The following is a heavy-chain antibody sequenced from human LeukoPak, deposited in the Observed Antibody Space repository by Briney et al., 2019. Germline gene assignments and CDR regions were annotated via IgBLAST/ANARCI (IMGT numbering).Heavy chain of an antibody. CDR1: GGSIINYY. CDR3: VRERINMVRGVFDYYYGMDV. D-gene: IGHD3-10*01. CDR2: IYYSGGT. Sequence: SETLSLTSLVSGGSIINYYWSWIRHPPRKGLEWIVDIYYSGGTNYNPSLKGRVTISVYTSKNHFSLELSSVTPADTAAYFCVRERINMVRGVFDYYYGMDVWDPGT. J-gene: IGHJ6*02. V-gene: IGHV4-59*01.